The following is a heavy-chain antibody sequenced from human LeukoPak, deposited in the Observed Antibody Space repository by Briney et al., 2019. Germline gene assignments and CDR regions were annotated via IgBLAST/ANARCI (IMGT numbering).Heavy chain of an antibody. CDR3: AKDSSAVAQYYFDY. Sequence: GGSLRLSCAASGFTFDDYAMHWVRQAPGKGLEWVSGISWNSGSIGYADSVKGRFTISRDNAKNSLYLQMNSLRAEGTALYYCAKDSSAVAQYYFDYWGQGTLVTVSS. CDR1: GFTFDDYA. CDR2: ISWNSGSI. D-gene: IGHD6-19*01. V-gene: IGHV3-9*01. J-gene: IGHJ4*02.